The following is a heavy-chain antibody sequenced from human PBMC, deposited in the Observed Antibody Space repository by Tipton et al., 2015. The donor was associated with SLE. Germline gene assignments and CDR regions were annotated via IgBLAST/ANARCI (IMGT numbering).Heavy chain of an antibody. J-gene: IGHJ3*02. Sequence: TLSLTCAVYGGSFSGYYWSWIRQPPGKGLEWIGYIYYSGSTNYNPSLKSRVTISVDTSKNQFSLKLSSVTAADTAVYYCARVKWGGAFDIWGQGTMVTVSS. CDR1: GGSFSGYY. D-gene: IGHD7-27*01. CDR3: ARVKWGGAFDI. V-gene: IGHV4-59*08. CDR2: IYYSGST.